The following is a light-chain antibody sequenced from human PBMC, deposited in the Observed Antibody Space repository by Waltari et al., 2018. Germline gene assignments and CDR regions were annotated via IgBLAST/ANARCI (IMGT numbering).Light chain of an antibody. CDR2: STN. CDR3: VLYMGSGSYWV. V-gene: IGLV8-61*01. CDR1: SGSVSTSYF. J-gene: IGLJ3*02. Sequence: QTVVTQEPSFSVSPGGTVTLTCGLSSGSVSTSYFPSWYQQTPGQAPRTLIYSTNTRSSGVPDRFSGSILGNKAALTITGAQADDESDYYCVLYMGSGSYWVFGGGIKLTVL.